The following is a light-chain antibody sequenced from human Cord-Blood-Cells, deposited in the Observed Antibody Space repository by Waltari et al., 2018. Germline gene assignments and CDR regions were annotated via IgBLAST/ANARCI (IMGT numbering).Light chain of an antibody. J-gene: IGKJ1*01. CDR3: QQSYSTPWT. V-gene: IGKV1-39*01. CDR2: AAS. CDR1: QSISSY. Sequence: DIQMTQSPSSLSASVGDRVTIPCRASQSISSYLNWYQQKPGKAPKLLICAASSLQSGVPSRFSGSGSETDFTLTISSRQPEDFATYYCQQSYSTPWTFGQGTKVEIK.